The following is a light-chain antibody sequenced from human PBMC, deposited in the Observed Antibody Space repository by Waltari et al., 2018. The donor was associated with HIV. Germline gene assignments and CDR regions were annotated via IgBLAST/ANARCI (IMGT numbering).Light chain of an antibody. CDR1: NPNIGAGFD. CDR3: QSYDSSRNSWV. J-gene: IGLJ3*02. V-gene: IGLV1-40*01. CDR2: GNT. Sequence: QSVLTQPPSVSGAPGQRVTIPCTGSNPNIGAGFDVNWYQQLPGTAPKLLIHGNTNRPAGFPDRFSGSKSGTSASLTITGLQSEDEADYYCQSYDSSRNSWVFGGGSKLAVL.